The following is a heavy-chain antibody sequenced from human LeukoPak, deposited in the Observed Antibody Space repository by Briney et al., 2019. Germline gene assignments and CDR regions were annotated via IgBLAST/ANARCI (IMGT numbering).Heavy chain of an antibody. D-gene: IGHD5-18*01. V-gene: IGHV4-34*01. CDR1: GGSFSGYY. J-gene: IGHJ4*02. CDR3: ARGRLSAMDY. CDR2: INHSGST. Sequence: PSETLSLTCAVYGGSFSGYYWSWIRQPPGKGLEWIGEINHSGSTNYNPSLKSRVTISVDTSKNQFSLKLSSVTAADTAVYYCARGRLSAMDYWGQGTLVTVSS.